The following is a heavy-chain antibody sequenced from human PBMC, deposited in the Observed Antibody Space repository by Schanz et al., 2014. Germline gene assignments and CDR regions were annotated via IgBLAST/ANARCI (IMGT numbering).Heavy chain of an antibody. CDR1: GFIVSSPY. D-gene: IGHD3-10*01. Sequence: EVQLVESGGDLVQPGGSQRLSCAASGFIVSSPYMTWVRQAPGKGLEWVSLVSASGGGPFYADSVRGRFTISRDNSMNTVYLQMNSLRSDDAAVYYCARAQGVIRLYYGVDVWGQGTTVTVSS. V-gene: IGHV3-66*02. CDR3: ARAQGVIRLYYGVDV. CDR2: SASGGGP. J-gene: IGHJ6*02.